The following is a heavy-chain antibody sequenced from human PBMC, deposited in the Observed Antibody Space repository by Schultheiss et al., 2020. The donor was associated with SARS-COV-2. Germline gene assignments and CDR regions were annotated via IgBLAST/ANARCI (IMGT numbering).Heavy chain of an antibody. D-gene: IGHD3-10*01. CDR1: GFTFDDYA. CDR3: ARGTGSGSYYNGVD. CDR2: ISWNSGSI. V-gene: IGHV3-9*01. Sequence: SLKISCAASGFTFDDYAMHWVRQAPGKGLEWVSGISWNSGSIGYADSVKGRFTISRDNSKNTLYLQMNSLRAEDTAVYYCARGTGSGSYYNGVDWGQGTLVTVSS. J-gene: IGHJ4*02.